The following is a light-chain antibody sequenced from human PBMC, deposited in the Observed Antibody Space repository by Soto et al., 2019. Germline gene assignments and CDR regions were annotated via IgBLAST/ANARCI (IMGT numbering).Light chain of an antibody. Sequence: QSVLTQPPSVSGAPGQRVTISCTGSSSNIGAGYDVHWYQQLPGTAPKLLIYGNSNRPSGVPDRFSGSKSGTSASLAITGLQAEDVDDYYCQSYDRSLSGSVFGGGTKLTVL. CDR3: QSYDRSLSGSV. J-gene: IGLJ3*02. V-gene: IGLV1-40*01. CDR1: SSNIGAGYD. CDR2: GNS.